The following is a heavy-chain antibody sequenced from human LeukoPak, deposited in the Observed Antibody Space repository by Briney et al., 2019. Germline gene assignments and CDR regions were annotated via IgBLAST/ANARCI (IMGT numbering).Heavy chain of an antibody. J-gene: IGHJ4*02. CDR2: IKQDGSEK. D-gene: IGHD5-18*01. Sequence: GGSLRLSCAASGFTVSSNYTSWVRQAPGKGLEWVANIKQDGSEKYYVDSVKGRFTISRDNAKNSLYLQMNSLRAEDTAVYYCAREGGYSYGLPFDYWGQGTLVTVSS. CDR1: GFTVSSNY. CDR3: AREGGYSYGLPFDY. V-gene: IGHV3-7*03.